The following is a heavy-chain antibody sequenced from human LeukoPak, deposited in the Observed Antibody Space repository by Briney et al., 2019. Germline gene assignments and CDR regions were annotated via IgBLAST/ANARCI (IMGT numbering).Heavy chain of an antibody. CDR1: GGSVSSGTYY. CDR3: ARGFGGATTSFDY. CDR2: IYYSGTT. J-gene: IGHJ4*02. V-gene: IGHV4-61*01. D-gene: IGHD1-26*01. Sequence: PSETLSLTCTVSGGSVSSGTYYWSWIRQPPGTGLEWIGYIYYSGTTNYNPSLKSRVTISIDTSRNQFSLKLSSVTAADTAVYYCARGFGGATTSFDYWGQGTLVTVSS.